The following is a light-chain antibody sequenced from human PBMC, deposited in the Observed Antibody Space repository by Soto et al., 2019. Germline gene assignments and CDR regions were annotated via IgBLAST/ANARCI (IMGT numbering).Light chain of an antibody. CDR2: DVS. V-gene: IGLV2-14*01. CDR1: ISDVGGHNS. Sequence: QCSLTQPASGSGSPGQSITISCTGTISDVGGHNSVSWYRQDPGKAPKLMIYDVSNRPSGVSDRFSGSKSGNTASLTISGLQIEDEADYYCSSFTSSVTYVFGTGT. CDR3: SSFTSSVTYV. J-gene: IGLJ1*01.